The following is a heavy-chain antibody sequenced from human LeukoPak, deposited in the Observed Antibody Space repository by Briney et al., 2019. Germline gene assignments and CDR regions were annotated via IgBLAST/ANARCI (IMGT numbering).Heavy chain of an antibody. J-gene: IGHJ4*02. D-gene: IGHD5-24*01. Sequence: GGSLRLSCAASGFTFSSYAMSWVRQAPGKGLEWVSAISGSGGSTYYADSVKGRFTISRDNSKNTLYLQMNSLRAEDTAVYYCARVLNMGGRDGYNFDYWGQGTLVTASS. CDR2: ISGSGGST. CDR3: ARVLNMGGRDGYNFDY. V-gene: IGHV3-23*01. CDR1: GFTFSSYA.